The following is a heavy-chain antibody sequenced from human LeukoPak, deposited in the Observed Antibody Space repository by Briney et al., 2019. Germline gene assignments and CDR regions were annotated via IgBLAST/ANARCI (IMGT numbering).Heavy chain of an antibody. V-gene: IGHV3-7*01. J-gene: IGHJ4*02. D-gene: IGHD3-22*01. Sequence: PGGSLRLSCAASGFTYGNYLMTWVRQTPGKGLEWVTNIKHDGSEKYYVDSVKGRFTISRDNAKNSLYLQMNSLRAEDTAVYYCARDYFDSSGFYYVYFDFWGQGTLVTVSS. CDR3: ARDYFDSSGFYYVYFDF. CDR1: GFTYGNYL. CDR2: IKHDGSEK.